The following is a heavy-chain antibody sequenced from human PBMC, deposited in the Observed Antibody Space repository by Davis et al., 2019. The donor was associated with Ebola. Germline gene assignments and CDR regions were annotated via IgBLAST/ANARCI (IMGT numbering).Heavy chain of an antibody. CDR2: ISYDGGDK. V-gene: IGHV3-30*18. J-gene: IGHJ4*02. CDR1: GFTFSYHA. Sequence: GESLKISCEASGFTFSYHAIHWVRQAPGKGLEWVAFISYDGGDKYFADSVKGRVSISRANSRNTVYLHMNSLRAEDTAIYYCAKDEAVTTPWGFFDYWGQGILVTVSS. D-gene: IGHD4-17*01. CDR3: AKDEAVTTPWGFFDY.